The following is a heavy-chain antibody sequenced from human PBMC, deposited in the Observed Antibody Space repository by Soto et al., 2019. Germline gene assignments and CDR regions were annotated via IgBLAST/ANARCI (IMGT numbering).Heavy chain of an antibody. CDR3: VRSGRRSGIDY. CDR2: VNPNSNET. CDR1: GYTFSSYH. V-gene: IGHV1-8*01. J-gene: IGHJ4*02. Sequence: QVQLVQSGAEVKKPGASVKVSCEASGYTFSSYHISWVRQASGQGLEWMGWVNPNSNETDYAQKFQGRVTTTGNTSIRTAYMELSSLRSDDTAVYYCVRSGRRSGIDYWGQGTLVTVSS. D-gene: IGHD5-12*01.